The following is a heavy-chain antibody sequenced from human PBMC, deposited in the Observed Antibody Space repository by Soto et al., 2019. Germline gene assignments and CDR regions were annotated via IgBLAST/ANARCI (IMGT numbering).Heavy chain of an antibody. J-gene: IGHJ6*02. Sequence: EVQLVESGGGLVKPGGSLRLSCAASGFTFSSYSMNWVRQAPGKGLEWVSSISSSSSYIYYADSVKGRFTISRDNAKNSLYLQMNSLRAEDTAVYYCASGAAGTGYYYGMDVWGQGTTVTVSS. CDR3: ASGAAGTGYYYGMDV. V-gene: IGHV3-21*01. D-gene: IGHD6-13*01. CDR2: ISSSSSYI. CDR1: GFTFSSYS.